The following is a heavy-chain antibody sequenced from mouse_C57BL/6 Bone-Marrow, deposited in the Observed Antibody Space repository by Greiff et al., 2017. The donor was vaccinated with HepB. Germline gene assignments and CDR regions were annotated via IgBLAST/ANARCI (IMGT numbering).Heavy chain of an antibody. CDR2: IDPSDSYT. CDR1: GYTFTSYW. CDR3: ARTEFDGTPYWYFDV. Sequence: QVQLQQPGAELVMPGASVKLSCKASGYTFTSYWMHWVKQRPGQGLEWIGEIDPSDSYTNYNQKFKGKSTLTVDKSSSTAYMQLSSLTSEDSAVYYCARTEFDGTPYWYFDVWGTGTTVTVSS. D-gene: IGHD1-1*01. V-gene: IGHV1-69*01. J-gene: IGHJ1*03.